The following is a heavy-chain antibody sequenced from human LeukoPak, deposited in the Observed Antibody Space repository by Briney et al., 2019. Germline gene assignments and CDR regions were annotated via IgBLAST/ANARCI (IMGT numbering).Heavy chain of an antibody. CDR3: ARLYFDSTSGYYSIDAFDF. CDR2: IHSRGST. V-gene: IGHV4-4*07. J-gene: IGHJ3*01. CDR1: GGSINNYY. Sequence: SETLTLTCAVSGGSINNYYWSWLRQPAGKALEWIGRIHSRGSTNYNPSLKSRVTMSVDTSKNQFSLKLTSVTAADTAVYYCARLYFDSTSGYYSIDAFDFWGQGTMVTVTS. D-gene: IGHD3-22*01.